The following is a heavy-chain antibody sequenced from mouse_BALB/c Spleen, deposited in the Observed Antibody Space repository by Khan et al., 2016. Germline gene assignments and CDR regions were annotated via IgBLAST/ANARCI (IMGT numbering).Heavy chain of an antibody. CDR3: TRRGIARDY. CDR1: GFTLSDAW. CDR2: IRTHANNHAT. V-gene: IGHV6-6*01. Sequence: GKLEESGGGLVQPGGSMKLSCTASGFTLSDAWLDWVRQSPEKGREWVAEIRTHANNHATFYAESVKWMFLISRDDCKSSVFLHMNRLRPEDNGMYYCTRRGIARDYWGQGTSVTVSS. J-gene: IGHJ4*01.